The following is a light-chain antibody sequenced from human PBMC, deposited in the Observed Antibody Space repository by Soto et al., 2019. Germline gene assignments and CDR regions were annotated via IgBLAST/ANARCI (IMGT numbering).Light chain of an antibody. Sequence: EIVLTQSPGTLSLSPGERATLSCRASHSVSSSYLAWYQQKPGQAPRLLIYGASSRANGIPARLSCSGSGTDFTLTISRLEPEDFAVYYCQQYGSSTPITFGQGTRLEIK. J-gene: IGKJ5*01. CDR2: GAS. CDR3: QQYGSSTPIT. V-gene: IGKV3-20*01. CDR1: HSVSSSY.